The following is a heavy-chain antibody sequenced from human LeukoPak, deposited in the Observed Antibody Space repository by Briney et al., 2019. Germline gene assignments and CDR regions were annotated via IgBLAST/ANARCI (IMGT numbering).Heavy chain of an antibody. D-gene: IGHD3-10*01. Sequence: GGSLRLSCVAASGFIFSSYEMNWVRQAPGKGLEWVSYIGSTGTIKKYADAVKGRFAISRDNAKNSLYLQMNSLRAEDTAVYYCARTPPVLLWFGEGDAFAIWGQGTMVTVSS. CDR2: IGSTGTIK. V-gene: IGHV3-48*03. CDR1: GFIFSSYE. J-gene: IGHJ3*02. CDR3: ARTPPVLLWFGEGDAFAI.